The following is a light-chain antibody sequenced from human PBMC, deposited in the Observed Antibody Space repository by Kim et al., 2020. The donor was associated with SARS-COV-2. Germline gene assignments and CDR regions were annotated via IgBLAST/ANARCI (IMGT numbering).Light chain of an antibody. Sequence: ASVGDRVTITCRASQDISNYLAWYQQEPGKVPKLLIYAASALQSGVPARFGGSGSGTDFTLTITSLQPEDVATYYCQPYDSVPWTFGPGTRVDIK. J-gene: IGKJ1*01. CDR1: QDISNY. CDR3: QPYDSVPWT. CDR2: AAS. V-gene: IGKV1-27*01.